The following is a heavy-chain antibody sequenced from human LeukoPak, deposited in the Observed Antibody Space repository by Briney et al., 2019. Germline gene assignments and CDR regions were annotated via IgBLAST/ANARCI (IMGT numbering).Heavy chain of an antibody. CDR3: ARQGVLWDY. Sequence: SETLSLTCTVSGGSISSSSYYWGWIRQPPGKGLEWIGSIYYSGSTYYNPPLKSRVTISVDTSKNQFSLKLSSVTAADTAVYYCARQGVLWDYWGQGTLVTVSS. D-gene: IGHD2-2*01. CDR1: GGSISSSSYY. J-gene: IGHJ4*02. CDR2: IYYSGST. V-gene: IGHV4-39*01.